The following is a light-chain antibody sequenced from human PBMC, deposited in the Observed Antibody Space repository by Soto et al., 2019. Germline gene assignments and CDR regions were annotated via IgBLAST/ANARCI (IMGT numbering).Light chain of an antibody. CDR1: QSVSSSY. CDR2: GAS. J-gene: IGKJ1*01. Sequence: EIVLTQSPGTLSLSPGERATLSCRASQSVSSSYLAWYQQKPGQAPRLLIYGASSRATGIPDRFSGSGSGTYSTPTISRLEAEDCAVYYCQHYGRSPTFGRGTKVEIK. V-gene: IGKV3-20*01. CDR3: QHYGRSPT.